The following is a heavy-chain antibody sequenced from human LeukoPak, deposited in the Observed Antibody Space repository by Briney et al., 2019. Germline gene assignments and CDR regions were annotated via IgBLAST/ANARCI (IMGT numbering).Heavy chain of an antibody. V-gene: IGHV3-15*01. J-gene: IGHJ4*02. D-gene: IGHD6-19*01. Sequence: KPGGSLRLSCAASGFTFSNTWMSWVRQAPGKGLEWVGRIKSKTYGGTTDYAAPVKGRFTISRDDSRDTLYLQMNSLKSEDTTVCYCTTGTISTGTWTWGQGTLVTVSS. CDR1: GFTFSNTW. CDR2: IKSKTYGGTT. CDR3: TTGTISTGTWT.